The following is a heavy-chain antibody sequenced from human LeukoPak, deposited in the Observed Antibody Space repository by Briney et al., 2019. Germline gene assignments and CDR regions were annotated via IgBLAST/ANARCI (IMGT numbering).Heavy chain of an antibody. CDR2: ISSSSATI. Sequence: GGSLRLSCAASGFSFSSYSMNWVRQAPGKGLEWVSYISSSSATIYYADSVKGRFTISRDNAKNPLYLQMNSLRAEDTAVYYCALYCSTTSCYTHDAFDIWGQGTLVTVSS. D-gene: IGHD2-2*02. CDR3: ALYCSTTSCYTHDAFDI. V-gene: IGHV3-48*01. J-gene: IGHJ3*02. CDR1: GFSFSSYS.